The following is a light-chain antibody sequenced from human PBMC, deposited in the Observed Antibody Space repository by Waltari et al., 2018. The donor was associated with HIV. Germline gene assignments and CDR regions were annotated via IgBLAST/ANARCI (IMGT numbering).Light chain of an antibody. CDR2: DAS. CDR1: QSVSSN. CDR3: RHYNSVPPWT. V-gene: IGKV3-15*01. J-gene: IGKJ1*01. Sequence: EIVMTQSPATLCGSQGERGTLSCRARQSVSSNVAWYQQKSGQAPRLLLYDASTRATGVPARFSGSGSGTAFTLTISSLQSEDYALYYCRHYNSVPPWTFGQGTKVESK.